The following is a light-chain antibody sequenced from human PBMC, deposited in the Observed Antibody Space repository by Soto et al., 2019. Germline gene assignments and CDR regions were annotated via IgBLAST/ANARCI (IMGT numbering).Light chain of an antibody. J-gene: IGLJ2*01. CDR3: CSYAGSYSFDVI. Sequence: QSALTQPRSVSGSPGQSVTISCTGTSSDVGGYNYVSWYQQHPGKAPKLMIHDVTKRPSGVPDRCSGSKSGNRASLTISGLQAEDEADYYCCSYAGSYSFDVIFGGGTQLTVL. CDR2: DVT. V-gene: IGLV2-11*01. CDR1: SSDVGGYNY.